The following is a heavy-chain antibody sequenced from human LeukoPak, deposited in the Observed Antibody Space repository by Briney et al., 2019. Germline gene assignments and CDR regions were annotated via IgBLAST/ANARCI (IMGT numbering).Heavy chain of an antibody. CDR3: ARVITMVRGSIPDY. J-gene: IGHJ4*02. D-gene: IGHD3-10*01. V-gene: IGHV3-21*01. CDR2: ISSSSSYI. Sequence: GGTLRLSCAASGFTFSSYSMNWVRQAPGKGLEWVSSISSSSSYIYYADSVKGRFTISRDNAKNSLYLQMNSLRAEDTAVYYCARVITMVRGSIPDYWGQGTLVTVSS. CDR1: GFTFSSYS.